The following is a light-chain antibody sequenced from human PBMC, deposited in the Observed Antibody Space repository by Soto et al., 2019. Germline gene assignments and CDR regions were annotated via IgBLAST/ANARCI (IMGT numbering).Light chain of an antibody. V-gene: IGLV2-11*01. J-gene: IGLJ1*01. CDR3: SSYTSSSTL. CDR2: DVS. CDR1: SSDVGDYNS. Sequence: QSVLTQPRSVSGSPGQSVTVSCIGTSSDVGDYNSVSWYQQHPGKAPKLMIYDVSKRPSGVPDRFSGSKSGNTASLTISGLQAEDEADYYCSSYTSSSTLFGTGTKLTVL.